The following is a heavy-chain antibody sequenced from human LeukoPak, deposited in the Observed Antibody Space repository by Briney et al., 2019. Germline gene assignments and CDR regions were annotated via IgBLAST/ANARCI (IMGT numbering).Heavy chain of an antibody. D-gene: IGHD6-19*01. CDR1: GCTFTGYY. CDR3: ARGSGHRPPNDY. Sequence: ASVKVSCKASGCTFTGYYMHWVRQAPGQGLEWMGWINPNSGGTNYAQKFQGRVTMTRDTSISTAYMELSRLRSDDTAVYYCARGSGHRPPNDYWGQGTLVTVSS. V-gene: IGHV1-2*02. J-gene: IGHJ4*02. CDR2: INPNSGGT.